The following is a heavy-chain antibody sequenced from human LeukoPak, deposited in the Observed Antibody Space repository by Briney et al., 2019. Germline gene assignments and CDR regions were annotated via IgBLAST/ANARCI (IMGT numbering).Heavy chain of an antibody. V-gene: IGHV3-30-3*01. CDR3: ARSRNWFDP. Sequence: GRSLRLSCAASGFTFSSYAMHWVRQAPGKGLEWVAVISYDGSNKYYADSVKGRFTIARDNAKNSLYLQMNSLRAEDTAVYYCARSRNWFDPWGQGTLVTVSS. J-gene: IGHJ5*02. CDR1: GFTFSSYA. CDR2: ISYDGSNK.